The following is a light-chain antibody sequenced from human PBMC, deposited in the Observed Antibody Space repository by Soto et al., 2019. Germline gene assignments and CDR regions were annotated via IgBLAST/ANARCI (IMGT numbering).Light chain of an antibody. CDR3: QQYESSPTT. Sequence: EIVLTQSPGTLSLSPGEGATLSCRASQSVSSTYLAWYQQKPGQAPRLLIYGASSRATGIPDRFSGSGSGTDFTLTISRLEPEDFAVYYCQQYESSPTTFGGGTKVEIK. V-gene: IGKV3-20*01. CDR1: QSVSSTY. J-gene: IGKJ4*01. CDR2: GAS.